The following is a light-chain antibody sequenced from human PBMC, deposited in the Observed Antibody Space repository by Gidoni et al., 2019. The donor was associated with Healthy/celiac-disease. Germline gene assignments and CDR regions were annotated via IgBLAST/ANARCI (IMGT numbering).Light chain of an antibody. CDR3: QQYYSTPPLT. CDR2: WAS. Sequence: DPLMTQSPDSLAGSLGERATINCKSSQSVLYSSNNKNYLAWYQQKPGQPPKLLIYWASTRESGVPDRFSGSGSGTDFTLTISSLQAEDVAVYYCQQYYSTPPLTFGGGTKVEIK. J-gene: IGKJ4*01. CDR1: QSVLYSSNNKNY. V-gene: IGKV4-1*01.